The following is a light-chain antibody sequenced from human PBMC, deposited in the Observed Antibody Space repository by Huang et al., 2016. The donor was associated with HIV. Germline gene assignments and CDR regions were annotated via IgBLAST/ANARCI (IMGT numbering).Light chain of an antibody. J-gene: IGKJ4*01. CDR3: QQYDNLPLT. V-gene: IGKV1-33*01. CDR1: QDISNY. Sequence: IHMTQSPSSLSASVGDSVTIGCQASQDISNYLNWYHQKPGRAPEILIYAASNLERGVSSRFNGSGAGTKFTFTITRLQPEDIGTYYCQQYDNLPLTFGGGTKVKI. CDR2: AAS.